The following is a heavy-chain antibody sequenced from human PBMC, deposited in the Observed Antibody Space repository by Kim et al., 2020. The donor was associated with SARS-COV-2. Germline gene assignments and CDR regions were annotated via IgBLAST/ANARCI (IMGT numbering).Heavy chain of an antibody. J-gene: IGHJ3*02. CDR3: ARGWTDCSSTSCYEDAFDI. V-gene: IGHV3-7*04. Sequence: GGSLRLSCAASGFTFSSYWMSWVRQAPGKGLEWVANIKQDRSEKYYVDSVKGRFTISRDNAKNSLYLQMNSLRAEDTAVYYCARGWTDCSSTSCYEDAFDIWGQGTMVTVSS. CDR1: GFTFSSYW. CDR2: IKQDRSEK. D-gene: IGHD2-2*01.